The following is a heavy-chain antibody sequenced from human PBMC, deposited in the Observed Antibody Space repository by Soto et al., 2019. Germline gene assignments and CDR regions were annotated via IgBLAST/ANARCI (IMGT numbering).Heavy chain of an antibody. CDR2: TIALFGTP. CDR3: VAELAFGTLSVV. D-gene: IGHD1-1*01. J-gene: IGHJ6*02. V-gene: IGHV1-69*01. CDR1: GDTFKNTV. Sequence: QVQLVQSGVEVKKPGSSVRVSCKASGDTFKNTVISWARQAPGQGREWMGGTIALFGTPDYAQKFQGRLTITTDESTTTAYMEVSRLTSEDTAVYCCVAELAFGTLSVVWGQGTTVIVSS.